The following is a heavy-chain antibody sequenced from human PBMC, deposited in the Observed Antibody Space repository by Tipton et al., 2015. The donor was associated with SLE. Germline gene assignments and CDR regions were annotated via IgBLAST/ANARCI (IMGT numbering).Heavy chain of an antibody. CDR1: GFTFSSYA. CDR3: ASGSSGWPYFDY. J-gene: IGHJ4*02. Sequence: SLRLSCAASGFTFSSYAMSWVRQAPGKGLEWVSSISSSSSYIYYADSVKGRFTISRDDAKNSLYLQMNSLRAEDTAVYYCASGSSGWPYFDYWGQGTLVTVSS. D-gene: IGHD6-19*01. V-gene: IGHV3-21*01. CDR2: ISSSSSYI.